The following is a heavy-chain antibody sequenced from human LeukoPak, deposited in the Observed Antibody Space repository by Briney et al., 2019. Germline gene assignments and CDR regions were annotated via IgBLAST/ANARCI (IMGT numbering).Heavy chain of an antibody. V-gene: IGHV3-23*01. J-gene: IGHJ4*02. Sequence: PGGSLRLSCAASGFAFSSFAMSWVRQTPGKGLEWVSTISGPAGSAYYADSLKGRFTISRDNSNNTLYLQMNSLRVEDTAVYYCAKEIISSAWTRGFDYWGQGTLVTVSS. D-gene: IGHD6-19*01. CDR3: AKEIISSAWTRGFDY. CDR1: GFAFSSFA. CDR2: ISGPAGSA.